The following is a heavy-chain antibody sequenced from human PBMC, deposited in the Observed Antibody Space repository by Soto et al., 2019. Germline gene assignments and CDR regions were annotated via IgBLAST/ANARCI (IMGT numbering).Heavy chain of an antibody. D-gene: IGHD1-20*01. V-gene: IGHV4-4*07. Sequence: SETLSLTCTVSGGSISSYYWSWIRQPAGKGLEWIGRIYASGSTNYNPSLKSRVTMSVDTSKNQFSLKLSSVTAADTAVYYCARDREVTGNDTWFDPWGQGALVTVSS. CDR1: GGSISSYY. J-gene: IGHJ5*02. CDR2: IYASGST. CDR3: ARDREVTGNDTWFDP.